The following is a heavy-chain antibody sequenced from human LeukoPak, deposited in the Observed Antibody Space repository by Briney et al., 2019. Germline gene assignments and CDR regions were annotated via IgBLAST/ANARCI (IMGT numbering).Heavy chain of an antibody. J-gene: IGHJ3*02. CDR3: ARGGDYYDSSGYYDDAFDI. D-gene: IGHD3-22*01. Sequence: ASVKVSCKASGYTFNSYGISWVRQAPGQGLEWMGWINPKSGGTNYAQKFQGRVTMTRDTSINTAYMELSRLRSGDTAVYYCARGGDYYDSSGYYDDAFDIWGQGTMVTVSS. CDR1: GYTFNSYG. CDR2: INPKSGGT. V-gene: IGHV1-2*02.